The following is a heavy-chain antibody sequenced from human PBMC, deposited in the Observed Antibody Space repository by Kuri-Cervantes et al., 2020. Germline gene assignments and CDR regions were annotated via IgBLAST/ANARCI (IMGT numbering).Heavy chain of an antibody. Sequence: SVKVICKAAGGTFSSYTISWVRQAPREGLEWMGTIIPILGIANYAQKSQGRVTIIADKSTSKAYMELRSLGSDDSAVYYCPRADITMIVVVISLDYWGQGTLVTVSS. D-gene: IGHD3-22*01. V-gene: IGHV1-69*02. CDR3: PRADITMIVVVISLDY. CDR2: IIPILGIA. CDR1: GGTFSSYT. J-gene: IGHJ4*02.